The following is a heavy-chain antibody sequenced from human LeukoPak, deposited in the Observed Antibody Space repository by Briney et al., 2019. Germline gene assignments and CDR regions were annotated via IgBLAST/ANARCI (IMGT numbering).Heavy chain of an antibody. CDR3: ARDVPMVRGVIFDY. CDR2: IIPILGIA. CDR1: GATFSSYA. J-gene: IGHJ4*02. Sequence: SVKVSCKASGATFSSYAISWVRQAPGQGLEWMGRIIPILGIANYAQKFQGRVTITADKSTSTAYMELSSLRSEDTAVYYCARDVPMVRGVIFDYWGQGTLVTVSS. V-gene: IGHV1-69*04. D-gene: IGHD3-10*01.